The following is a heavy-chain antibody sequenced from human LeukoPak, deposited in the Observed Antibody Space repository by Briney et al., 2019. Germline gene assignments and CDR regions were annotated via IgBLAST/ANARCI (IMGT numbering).Heavy chain of an antibody. CDR2: IYTSGST. V-gene: IGHV4-4*07. CDR1: GGSISSYY. J-gene: IGHJ6*02. D-gene: IGHD6-19*01. CDR3: ARESRIAVAGTRSGYYYYGMDV. Sequence: SETLSLTCTVSGGSISSYYWSWIRQPAGKGLEWIGRIYTSGSTNYNPSLKSRVTMSVDTSKNQFSLKLSSVTAADTAVYYCARESRIAVAGTRSGYYYYGMDVWGQGTTVTVSS.